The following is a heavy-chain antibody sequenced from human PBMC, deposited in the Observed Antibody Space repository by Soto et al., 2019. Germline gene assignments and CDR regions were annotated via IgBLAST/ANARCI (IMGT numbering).Heavy chain of an antibody. CDR2: IYWDDDK. CDR1: GFSLSTSGVG. J-gene: IGHJ3*02. Sequence: QITLKESGPTLVKPTQTLTLTCTFSGFSLSTSGVGVGWIRQPPGKALEWLALIYWDDDKRYSPSLKSRLTITKHTSKNQVVLTMTNMDPVDTATYYCARGLGYYDFWSGLPAGAFDIWGPGTMVTVSS. CDR3: ARGLGYYDFWSGLPAGAFDI. V-gene: IGHV2-5*02. D-gene: IGHD3-3*01.